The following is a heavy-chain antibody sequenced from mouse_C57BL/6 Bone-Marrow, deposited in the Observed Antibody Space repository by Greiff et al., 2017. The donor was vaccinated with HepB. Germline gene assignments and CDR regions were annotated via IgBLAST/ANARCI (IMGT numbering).Heavy chain of an antibody. CDR1: GFNIKDDY. CDR3: TTTGLYSNYDY. CDR2: IDPENGDT. D-gene: IGHD2-5*01. Sequence: VQLKESGAELVRPGASVKLSCTASGFNIKDDYMHWVKQRPEQGLEWIGWIDPENGDTEYASKFQGKATITADTSSNTAYLQLSSLTSEDTAVYYCTTTGLYSNYDYWGQGTTLTVSS. J-gene: IGHJ2*01. V-gene: IGHV14-4*01.